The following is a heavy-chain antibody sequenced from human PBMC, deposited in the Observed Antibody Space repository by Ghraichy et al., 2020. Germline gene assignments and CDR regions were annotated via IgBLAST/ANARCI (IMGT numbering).Heavy chain of an antibody. CDR2: IRYDGSNK. J-gene: IGHJ4*02. CDR1: GFSFSSYG. CDR3: AKASYYYDSSGYYPFDY. D-gene: IGHD3-22*01. Sequence: GGSLRLSCAASGFSFSSYGMHWVRQASGKGLEWVAFIRYDGSNKYYADSVKGRFTISRDNSKNTLYLQMNSLRAEDTAVYYCAKASYYYDSSGYYPFDYWGQGTLVTVSS. V-gene: IGHV3-30*02.